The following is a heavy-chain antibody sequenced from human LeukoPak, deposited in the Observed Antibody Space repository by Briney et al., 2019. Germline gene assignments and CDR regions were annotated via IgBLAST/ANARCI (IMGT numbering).Heavy chain of an antibody. J-gene: IGHJ4*02. CDR2: IIPILGIA. D-gene: IGHD4-11*01. CDR1: GGTFSSYT. V-gene: IGHV1-69*02. CDR3: THYSNYRYYFDY. Sequence: SVKVSCKASGGTFSSYTISWVRQAPGQGLEWMGRIIPILGIANYAQKFQGRVTITADKSTSTAYMELSSLRSEVTAVYYCTHYSNYRYYFDYWGQGTLVTVSS.